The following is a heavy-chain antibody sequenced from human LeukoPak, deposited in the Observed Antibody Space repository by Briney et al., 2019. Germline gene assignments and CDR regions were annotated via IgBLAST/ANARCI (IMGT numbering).Heavy chain of an antibody. CDR1: GYTFTGYY. D-gene: IGHD3-3*01. J-gene: IGHJ5*02. Sequence: GASVKVSCTASGYTFTGYYMHWARQAPGQGLEWMGWINPNSGGTNYAQKFQGRVTMTRDTSISTVYMEMSRLKSDDTAVYYCARVGPVLRFLEFDPWGQGTLVTVSS. CDR2: INPNSGGT. V-gene: IGHV1-2*02. CDR3: ARVGPVLRFLEFDP.